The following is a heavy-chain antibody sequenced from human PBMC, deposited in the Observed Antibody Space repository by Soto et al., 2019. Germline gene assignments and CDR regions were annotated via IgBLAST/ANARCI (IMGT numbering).Heavy chain of an antibody. V-gene: IGHV3-74*03. CDR1: GFTFSAYW. Sequence: EVQLVGSGGGLVQPGGSLRLSCAASGFTFSAYWMHWVRQGPGKGLVWVSRTNTDGTATTYADSVEGRFTISRDNAKNMLYLQMNSLRAEDTAVYYCTRGHYYGMDVWGQGTTVTVSS. CDR2: TNTDGTAT. J-gene: IGHJ6*02. CDR3: TRGHYYGMDV.